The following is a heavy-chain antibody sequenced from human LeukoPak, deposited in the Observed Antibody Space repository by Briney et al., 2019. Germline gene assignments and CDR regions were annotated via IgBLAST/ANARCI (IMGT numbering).Heavy chain of an antibody. Sequence: GGSLRLSCAASGFTFSSYSMNWVRQAPGKGLEWVSSISSSSSYIYYADSVKGRFTISRDNAKNSLYLQMNSLRAEDTAVYYCARDGFVVVAATYWGQGTLVTVSS. CDR2: ISSSSSYI. CDR1: GFTFSSYS. D-gene: IGHD2-15*01. V-gene: IGHV3-21*01. CDR3: ARDGFVVVAATY. J-gene: IGHJ4*02.